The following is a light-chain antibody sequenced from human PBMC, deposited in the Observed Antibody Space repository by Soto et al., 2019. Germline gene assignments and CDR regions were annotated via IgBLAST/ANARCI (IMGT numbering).Light chain of an antibody. V-gene: IGKV3-20*01. Sequence: EIVLTQSPGTLSLSPGERATLSCRASQSVSRNSLAWYQQRPGQAPRLLIFGASSGATGIPDRVSGTGSGTEFTLTISRLEPEDFAVYYCQQYGSSPWTFGQGTKVDIK. CDR2: GAS. CDR3: QQYGSSPWT. CDR1: QSVSRNS. J-gene: IGKJ1*01.